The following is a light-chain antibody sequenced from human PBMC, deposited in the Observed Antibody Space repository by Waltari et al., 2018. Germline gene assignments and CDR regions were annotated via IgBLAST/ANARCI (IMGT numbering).Light chain of an antibody. J-gene: IGLJ3*02. Sequence: QSALTQPASVSGSPGQSITISCTGSSSDIDFDDYVSWYQHLPGKAPKLMIYGVTNRPSGISNRFSGSKSDNTASLTISGLQADDEADYYCSSFTGTMWVFGGGTKLTVL. V-gene: IGLV2-14*01. CDR3: SSFTGTMWV. CDR2: GVT. CDR1: SSDIDFDDY.